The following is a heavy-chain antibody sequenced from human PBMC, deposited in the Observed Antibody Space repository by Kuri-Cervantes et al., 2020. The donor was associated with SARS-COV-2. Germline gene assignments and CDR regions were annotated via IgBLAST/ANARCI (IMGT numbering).Heavy chain of an antibody. Sequence: GGSLRLSCAASGFTFSGSAIHWVRQAPGKGLEWVANMKEDGSEKNYVDSVKGRFTISRDNPQNSLYLQMNSLRAEDTAVYYRARGESGYDPFDYWGQGTLVTSPQ. D-gene: IGHD5-12*01. V-gene: IGHV3-7*02. CDR3: ARGESGYDPFDY. J-gene: IGHJ4*02. CDR2: MKEDGSEK. CDR1: GFTFSGSA.